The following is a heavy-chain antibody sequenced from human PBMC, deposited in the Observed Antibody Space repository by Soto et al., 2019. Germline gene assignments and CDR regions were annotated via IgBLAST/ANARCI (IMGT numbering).Heavy chain of an antibody. CDR2: IRNDGSNE. Sequence: GGSLRLSCAASGFTFSNYGMHWIRQAPGKGLEWVAVIRNDGSNEYYADSVKGRFTISRDNPKHTLYLQMNSLRAEDTAVYYCAKGPAGGDTHRSADYWGQGALVTVSS. CDR1: GFTFSNYG. V-gene: IGHV3-30*18. D-gene: IGHD3-16*01. CDR3: AKGPAGGDTHRSADY. J-gene: IGHJ4*02.